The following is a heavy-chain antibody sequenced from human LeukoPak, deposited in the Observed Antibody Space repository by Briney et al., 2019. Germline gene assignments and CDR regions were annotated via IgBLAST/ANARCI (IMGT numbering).Heavy chain of an antibody. CDR3: ARHGPRIAATGANFDY. CDR1: GGSISRSTYY. CDR2: LYYSGST. J-gene: IGHJ4*02. V-gene: IGHV4-39*01. Sequence: SETLSLTCTVSGGSISRSTYYWDWIRQPPGEGLEWIGSLYYSGSTYYNPSLKTRVTISVDTSKNQFSLKLSSVTAADTAVYYCARHGPRIAATGANFDYWGQGNLVTVSS. D-gene: IGHD6-13*01.